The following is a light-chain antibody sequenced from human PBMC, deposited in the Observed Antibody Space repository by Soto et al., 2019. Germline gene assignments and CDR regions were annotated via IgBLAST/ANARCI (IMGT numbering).Light chain of an antibody. Sequence: QSALTQPASVSGPPGQSITISCTGTSSDVGSYNLVSWYQLHPGKAPKLMIYEVSKRPSGVSNRFSGSKSGNTASLTISGLQAEDEADYYCCSYAGSSTFWVFGGGTKVTVL. CDR2: EVS. V-gene: IGLV2-23*02. CDR3: CSYAGSSTFWV. CDR1: SSDVGSYNL. J-gene: IGLJ2*01.